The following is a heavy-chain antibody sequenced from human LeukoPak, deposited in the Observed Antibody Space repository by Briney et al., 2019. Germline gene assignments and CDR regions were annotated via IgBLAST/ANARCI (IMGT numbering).Heavy chain of an antibody. Sequence: SVKVSCKSSGGTFSSNAISGVRQARGRGLEWMGWIISIFGTANYAQQFQGRVTITTDHSTSTAYLELSSLKSEDMAVYYCAGTKREYYYDSSGYYEYFDYWGQGTLVTVSS. CDR1: GGTFSSNA. V-gene: IGHV1-69*05. J-gene: IGHJ4*02. CDR2: IISIFGTA. CDR3: AGTKREYYYDSSGYYEYFDY. D-gene: IGHD3-22*01.